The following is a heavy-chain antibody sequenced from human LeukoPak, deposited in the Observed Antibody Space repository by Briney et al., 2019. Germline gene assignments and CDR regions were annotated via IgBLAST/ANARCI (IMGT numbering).Heavy chain of an antibody. Sequence: SETLSLTCTVSGGSIRSSYYYWGWLRQPPGKGLEWIGSIYDSGSTYYNPSLKSRVTISVDTSKNQFSLKLSSVTAADTAVYYCARKSRGYSYGLDYWGQGTLVTVSS. CDR2: IYDSGST. V-gene: IGHV4-39*01. D-gene: IGHD5-18*01. J-gene: IGHJ4*02. CDR1: GGSIRSSYYY. CDR3: ARKSRGYSYGLDY.